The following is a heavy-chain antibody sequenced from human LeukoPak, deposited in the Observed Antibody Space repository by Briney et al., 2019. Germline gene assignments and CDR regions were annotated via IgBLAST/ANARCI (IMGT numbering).Heavy chain of an antibody. CDR3: ATCSSATCRYYYYYMDV. D-gene: IGHD2-2*01. CDR1: GFSFSTYS. J-gene: IGHJ6*03. CDR2: ISTLSSYI. V-gene: IGHV3-21*06. Sequence: GGSLRLSCADSGFSFSTYSMNWVRQAPGKGLEWVSSISTLSSYIYHADSVKGRFTISRDNAKNTLYLQMNSLRAEDTAVYYCATCSSATCRYYYYYMDVWGKGTTVTVSS.